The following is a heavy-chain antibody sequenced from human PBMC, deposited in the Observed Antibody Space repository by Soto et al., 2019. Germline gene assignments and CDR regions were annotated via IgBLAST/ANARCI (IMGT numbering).Heavy chain of an antibody. D-gene: IGHD6-19*01. CDR1: GYTFTSYA. J-gene: IGHJ4*02. CDR2: INAGNGNT. V-gene: IGHV1-3*01. CDR3: ARDRVYTSDWYGGFDY. Sequence: GASVKISCKASGYTFTSYAMHWVRQAPGQRLEWMGWINAGNGNTKYSEKFQGRVTISTDTSASTVYMELSSLRSEDTAVYYCARDRVYTSDWYGGFDYWGQGTLVTVSS.